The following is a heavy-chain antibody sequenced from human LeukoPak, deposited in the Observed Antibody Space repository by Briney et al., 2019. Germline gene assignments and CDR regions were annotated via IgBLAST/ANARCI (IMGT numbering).Heavy chain of an antibody. CDR3: AKGLRAESIMGATHFDY. J-gene: IGHJ4*02. CDR1: GFTFSSYA. Sequence: PGGSLRLSCAASGFTFSSYAMSWVRQAPGKGLEWVSAISGSGGSTYYADSVKGRFTISRDNSKNTLYLQMNSLRAEDTAVYYCAKGLRAESIMGATHFDYWGQGTLVTVSS. D-gene: IGHD1-26*01. CDR2: ISGSGGST. V-gene: IGHV3-23*01.